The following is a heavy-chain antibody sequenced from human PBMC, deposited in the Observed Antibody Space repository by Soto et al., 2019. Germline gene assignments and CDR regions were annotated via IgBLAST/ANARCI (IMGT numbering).Heavy chain of an antibody. J-gene: IGHJ4*02. Sequence: SETLSLTCDVYGVSFSDYIWTWIRQTPGKGLQWIGQINHSGSTNYNPSLKSRVTISVDTSKNQFSLKLTSVTAADTAVYYCARDKITGLFDYWGQGTLVTVSS. CDR3: ARDKITGLFDY. CDR1: GVSFSDYI. V-gene: IGHV4-34*01. D-gene: IGHD2-8*02. CDR2: INHSGST.